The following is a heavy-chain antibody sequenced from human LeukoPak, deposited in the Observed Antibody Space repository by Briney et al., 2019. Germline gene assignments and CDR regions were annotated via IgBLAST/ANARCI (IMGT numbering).Heavy chain of an antibody. Sequence: ASVKVSCKASGYTFTGYYMHWVRPAPGQGREWMGWINPNSGGTNYAQKFQGRVTMTRDTSISTAYMELSRLRSDDTAVYYCARDPGYRDYFDYWGQGTLVTVSS. CDR1: GYTFTGYY. D-gene: IGHD6-13*01. V-gene: IGHV1-2*02. CDR2: INPNSGGT. J-gene: IGHJ4*02. CDR3: ARDPGYRDYFDY.